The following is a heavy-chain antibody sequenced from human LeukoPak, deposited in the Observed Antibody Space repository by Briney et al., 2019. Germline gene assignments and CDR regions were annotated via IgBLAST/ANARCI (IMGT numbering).Heavy chain of an antibody. D-gene: IGHD1-26*01. Sequence: PGGSLRLSCAASGFSFSTYAMSWVHQAPGKGLEWVSAISAGGATIYYADSVKGRFTVSRDNSKNTLYLHMNSLRAEDTAIYYCAKDSGGTYFYYYYYMDVWGKGTTVTVSS. CDR1: GFSFSTYA. J-gene: IGHJ6*03. CDR3: AKDSGGTYFYYYYYMDV. V-gene: IGHV3-23*01. CDR2: ISAGGATI.